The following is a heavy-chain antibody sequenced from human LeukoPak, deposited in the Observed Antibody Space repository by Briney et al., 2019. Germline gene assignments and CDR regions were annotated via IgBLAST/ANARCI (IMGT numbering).Heavy chain of an antibody. D-gene: IGHD3-10*01. Sequence: SQTLSLTCTVSGASISSSDYFWSWIRQSPGKGLEWIGYLYYGDNTYYNPSLQSRVTISVDTSKNHFSLKLGSVTAADTAVYYCTRETVEFGEPADCYYRGMDVWGKGTTVIVS. CDR3: TRETVEFGEPADCYYRGMDV. V-gene: IGHV4-30-4*01. J-gene: IGHJ6*04. CDR2: LYYGDNT. CDR1: GASISSSDYF.